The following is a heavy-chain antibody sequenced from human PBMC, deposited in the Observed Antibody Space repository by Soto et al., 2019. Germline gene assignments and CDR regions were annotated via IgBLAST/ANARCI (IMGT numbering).Heavy chain of an antibody. CDR2: TYFRSKWYN. CDR3: ARGIALAGETYIDY. V-gene: IGHV6-1*01. CDR1: GDSVSSNSAA. Sequence: SQTLSLTCVISGDSVSSNSAAWNWIRQSPSRGLEWLGRTYFRSKWYNDFAVSVRSRISINADTSKDHVSLQLKSVTPEDTAVYYCARGIALAGETYIDYWGQGTLVTVSS. D-gene: IGHD6-19*01. J-gene: IGHJ4*02.